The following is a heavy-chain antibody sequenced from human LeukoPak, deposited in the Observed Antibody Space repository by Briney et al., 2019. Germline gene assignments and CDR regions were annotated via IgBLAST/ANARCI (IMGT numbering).Heavy chain of an antibody. CDR3: AKESLQRVSHFDY. CDR1: GFTFSSYA. V-gene: IGHV3-23*01. CDR2: ISGSGGST. D-gene: IGHD1-1*01. Sequence: PGRSLRLSCTASGFTFSSYAMSWVRQAPGKGLEWVSAISGSGGSTYYADSVKGRFTISRDNSKNTLYLQMNSLRAEDTAVYYCAKESLQRVSHFDYWGQGTLVTVSS. J-gene: IGHJ4*02.